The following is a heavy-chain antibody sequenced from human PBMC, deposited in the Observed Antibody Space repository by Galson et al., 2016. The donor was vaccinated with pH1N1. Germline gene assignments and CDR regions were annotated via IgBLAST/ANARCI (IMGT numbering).Heavy chain of an antibody. D-gene: IGHD1-7*01. CDR2: ISWNSGSI. CDR3: AKDMNLELREGALDY. Sequence: SLRLSCAASGFTFNDYGMHWVRQAPGKGLEWVSSISWNSGSIVYADSVKGRFTTSRDNAKNSLYLQMNSLRVEDTALCYCAKDMNLELREGALDYWGQGALVTVSS. J-gene: IGHJ4*02. V-gene: IGHV3-9*01. CDR1: GFTFNDYG.